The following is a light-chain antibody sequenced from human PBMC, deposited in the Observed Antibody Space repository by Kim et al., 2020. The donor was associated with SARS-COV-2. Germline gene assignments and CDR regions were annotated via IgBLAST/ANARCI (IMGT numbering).Light chain of an antibody. Sequence: DIQMTQSPSTLSASVGDRVTITCRASQTIRSWLAWYQQKPGEPPKLLIYRASILQRGVPSRFSGSGSGTEFTLSINSLQPDDFATYYCQQYDDYPMYTFGQGTKLEI. J-gene: IGKJ2*01. CDR2: RAS. V-gene: IGKV1-5*03. CDR3: QQYDDYPMYT. CDR1: QTIRSW.